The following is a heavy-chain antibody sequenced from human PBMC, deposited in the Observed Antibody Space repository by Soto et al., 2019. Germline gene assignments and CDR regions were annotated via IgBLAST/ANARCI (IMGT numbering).Heavy chain of an antibody. D-gene: IGHD2-2*01. CDR2: ISYDGSNK. Sequence: PGGSLRLSCAASGFTFSSYGTHWVRQAPGKGLEWVAVISYDGSNKYYADSVKGRFTISRDNSKNTLYLQMNSLRAEDTAVYYCAKDIVVVPAATENDYYYGMAVWGQGTTVTVSS. CDR1: GFTFSSYG. J-gene: IGHJ6*02. V-gene: IGHV3-30*18. CDR3: AKDIVVVPAATENDYYYGMAV.